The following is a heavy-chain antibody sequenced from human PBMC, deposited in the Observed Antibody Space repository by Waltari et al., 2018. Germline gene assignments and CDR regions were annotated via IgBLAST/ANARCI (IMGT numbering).Heavy chain of an antibody. V-gene: IGHV3-53*01. CDR3: ARAQITADWFDP. Sequence: EVQLVVSGGGLIQPGGSLILSCGASGFTVSSNYMCWVRQALGKGLEWVAVIYSGGSTYYAESVKGRFTISRDNSKNTLYLQMNSLRAEDTAVYYCARAQITADWFDPWGQGTLVTVSS. J-gene: IGHJ5*02. D-gene: IGHD3-10*01. CDR2: IYSGGST. CDR1: GFTVSSNY.